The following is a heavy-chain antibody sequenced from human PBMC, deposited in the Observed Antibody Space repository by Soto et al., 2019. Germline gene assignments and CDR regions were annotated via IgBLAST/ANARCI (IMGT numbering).Heavy chain of an antibody. D-gene: IGHD6-19*01. CDR3: ARRGGGAVAGSHSWFDP. CDR1: GGSISSYY. J-gene: IGHJ5*02. Sequence: SETLSLTCTVSGGSISSYYWSWIRQPPGKGLEWIGYIYYSGSTNYNPSLKSRVTISVDTSKNQFSLKLSSVTAADTAVYYYARRGGGAVAGSHSWFDPWGQGTLVTVSS. V-gene: IGHV4-59*08. CDR2: IYYSGST.